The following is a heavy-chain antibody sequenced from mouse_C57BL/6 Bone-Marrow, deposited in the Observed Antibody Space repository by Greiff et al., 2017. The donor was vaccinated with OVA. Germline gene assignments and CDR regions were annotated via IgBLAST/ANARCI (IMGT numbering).Heavy chain of an antibody. D-gene: IGHD1-1*01. V-gene: IGHV2-5*01. CDR2: IWRGGST. CDR3: APQFITTVVAPPVYAMDY. CDR1: GFSLTSYG. Sequence: QVQLQQSGPGLVQPSQSLSITCTVSGFSLTSYGVHWVRQSPGKGLEWLGVIWRGGSTDYNAAFMSRLSITKDNSKSQVFFKMNSLQADDTAIYYCAPQFITTVVAPPVYAMDYWGQGTSVTVSS. J-gene: IGHJ4*01.